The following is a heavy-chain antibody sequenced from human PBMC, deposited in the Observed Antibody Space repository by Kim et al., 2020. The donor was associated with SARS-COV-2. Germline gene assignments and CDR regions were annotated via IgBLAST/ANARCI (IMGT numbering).Heavy chain of an antibody. J-gene: IGHJ2*01. D-gene: IGHD3-10*01. CDR2: IYYSGST. CDR1: GGSISSSSYY. Sequence: SETLSLTCTVSGGSISSSSYYWGWIRQPPGKGLEWIGSIYYSGSTYYNPSLKSRVTISVDTYKNQFSLKLSSVTAADTAVYYCARHGYGSGSYYPPEFDLWCRRTRVTLSS. V-gene: IGHV4-39*01. CDR3: ARHGYGSGSYYPPEFDL.